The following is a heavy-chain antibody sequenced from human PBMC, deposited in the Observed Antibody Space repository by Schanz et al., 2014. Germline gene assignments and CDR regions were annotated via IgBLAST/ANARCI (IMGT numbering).Heavy chain of an antibody. CDR3: AKEGTVVSGSPRDY. CDR1: GITFSDYA. D-gene: IGHD3-10*01. J-gene: IGHJ4*02. Sequence: LEESGGGLVQPGGSQRLSCAASGITFSDYAMIWVRQPPGKGLEWVSSIRGSGGGTDYADSVKGRFTISRDNSKNTLYLQMNSLIVEDTAVYYCAKEGTVVSGSPRDYWGRGTLVTVSS. CDR2: IRGSGGGT. V-gene: IGHV3-23*04.